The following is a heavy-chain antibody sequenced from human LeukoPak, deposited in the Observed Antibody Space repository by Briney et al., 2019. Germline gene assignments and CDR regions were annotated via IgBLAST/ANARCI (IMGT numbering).Heavy chain of an antibody. CDR3: ANTAGYSGYDN. V-gene: IGHV1-46*01. CDR1: GYTFTSYY. D-gene: IGHD5-12*01. J-gene: IGHJ4*02. Sequence: ASVTVSCKASGYTFTSYYMHWVRQAPGQGLEWMGIINPSGGSTTYVPKFQGRLTMTRDTSTSTVYMELSSLRSEDTAAYYCANTAGYSGYDNWGQGTLVTVSS. CDR2: INPSGGST.